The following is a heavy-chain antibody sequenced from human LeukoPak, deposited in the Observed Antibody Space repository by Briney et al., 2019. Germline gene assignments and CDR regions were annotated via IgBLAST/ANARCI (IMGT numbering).Heavy chain of an antibody. V-gene: IGHV1-18*04. CDR1: GYTSTAYY. J-gene: IGHJ4*02. Sequence: ASVKVSCKASGYTSTAYYMNWLRQAPGQGLEWMGWISPYNGNTNSAQKLQGRVTMTTDTSTSTAYMDLRSLRSDDTAVYYCARDEGNGPTPLDYWGQGTLVTVSS. D-gene: IGHD1-1*01. CDR2: ISPYNGNT. CDR3: ARDEGNGPTPLDY.